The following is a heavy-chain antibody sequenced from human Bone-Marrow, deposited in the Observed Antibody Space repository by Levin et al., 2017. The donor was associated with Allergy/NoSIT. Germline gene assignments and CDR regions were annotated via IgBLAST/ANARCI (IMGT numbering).Heavy chain of an antibody. D-gene: IGHD6-19*01. CDR3: AKIRTYVAAWDAFDM. J-gene: IGHJ3*02. V-gene: IGHV3-23*01. CDR1: GFTFRNNA. Sequence: QSGGSLRLSCAASGFTFRNNAMTWVRQAPGRGLEWVALIISSGGSTYYSDSVKGRCTISRDNSKNTVFLEMNSLRADDTAVYFCAKIRTYVAAWDAFDMWGQGTMVTVSS. CDR2: IISSGGST.